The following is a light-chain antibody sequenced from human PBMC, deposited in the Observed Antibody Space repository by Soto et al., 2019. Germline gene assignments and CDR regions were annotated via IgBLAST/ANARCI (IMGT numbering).Light chain of an antibody. Sequence: EIVLTQSPSTLSVSPGERATLSCRASQSLFSYLAWFQQKPGQAPRLLIYDASNMATGIPARFSGSGSGTDFTLTISSLEPEDFAIYYCQQRRNLPWTFGPGTKVDIK. CDR3: QQRRNLPWT. J-gene: IGKJ3*01. CDR1: QSLFSY. CDR2: DAS. V-gene: IGKV3-11*01.